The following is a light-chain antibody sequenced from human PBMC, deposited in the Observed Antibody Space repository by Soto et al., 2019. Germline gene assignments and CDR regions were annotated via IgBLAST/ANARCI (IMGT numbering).Light chain of an antibody. V-gene: IGKV1-9*01. CDR3: QQVNSYPLT. Sequence: DIQLTQSPSFLSASVGDRVTITCRASQGISSYLAWYQQKPGKAPKLLIHAASTLQSGVPSRFSGSGSGTEFTLTISSLQPEDFATYYCQQVNSYPLTFGQGTKVEIK. CDR1: QGISSY. CDR2: AAS. J-gene: IGKJ1*01.